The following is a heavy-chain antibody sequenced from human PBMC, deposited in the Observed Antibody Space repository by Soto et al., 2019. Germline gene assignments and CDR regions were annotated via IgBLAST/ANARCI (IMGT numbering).Heavy chain of an antibody. D-gene: IGHD3-9*01. J-gene: IGHJ4*02. CDR2: IKSKAYGETT. CDR3: ARGVSGYDILTGYYPIYYFDY. V-gene: IGHV3-49*04. CDR1: GFTFGDYA. Sequence: GGSLRLSCSTSGFTFGDYAMTWVRQAPGKGLEWVGFIKSKAYGETTEYAASVKGRFTISRDDSKNSLYLQMNSLKTEDTAVYYCARGVSGYDILTGYYPIYYFDYWGQ.